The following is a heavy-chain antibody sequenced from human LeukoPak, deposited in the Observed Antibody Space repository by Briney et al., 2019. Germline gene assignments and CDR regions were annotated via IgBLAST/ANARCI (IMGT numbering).Heavy chain of an antibody. CDR2: ISSSGSTI. D-gene: IGHD2-15*01. V-gene: IGHV3-48*03. J-gene: IGHJ4*02. CDR3: ARVSWLLSPPDY. CDR1: GFTFSSYE. Sequence: GGSLRFSCAASGFTFSSYEMNWVRQAPGKGLEWVSYISSSGSTIYYADSVKGRFTISRDNAKNSLYLQMNSLRAEDTAVYYCARVSWLLSPPDYWGQGTLVTVSS.